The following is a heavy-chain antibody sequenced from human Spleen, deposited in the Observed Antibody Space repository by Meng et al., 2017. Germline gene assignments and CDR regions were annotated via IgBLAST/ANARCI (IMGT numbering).Heavy chain of an antibody. CDR1: RFTFSRYW. J-gene: IGHJ4*02. CDR2: IKEDGSEK. D-gene: IGHD1-26*01. CDR3: ARDLVGLDY. V-gene: IGHV3-7*03. Sequence: GGSLRLSCAASRFTFSRYWMSWVRQAPGKGLKWVANIKEDGSEKNYVDSVKGRFTISRDSSKNTLYLQMNSLRVEDTAVYYCARDLVGLDYWGQGTMVTVSS.